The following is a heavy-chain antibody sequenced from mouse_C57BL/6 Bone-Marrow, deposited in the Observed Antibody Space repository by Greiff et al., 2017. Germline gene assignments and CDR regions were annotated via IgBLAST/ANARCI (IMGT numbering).Heavy chain of an antibody. V-gene: IGHV5-4*03. CDR2: ISDGGSYT. J-gene: IGHJ4*01. Sequence: EVKLVESVGGLVKPGGSLKLSCAASGFTFSSYAMSWVRQTPEKRLEWVATISDGGSYTYYPDNVKGRITNTRDNAKNNLYLQMSHLKSEDTAMYNSARLDYYAMDYWGQGTSVTVSS. CDR1: GFTFSSYA. CDR3: ARLDYYAMDY.